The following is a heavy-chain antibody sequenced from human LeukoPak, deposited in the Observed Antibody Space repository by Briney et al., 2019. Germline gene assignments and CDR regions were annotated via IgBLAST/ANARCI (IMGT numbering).Heavy chain of an antibody. V-gene: IGHV4-34*01. CDR3: AREDPSGNWFDP. Sequence: SETLSLTCAVYGGSFSGYYWSWIRQPPGKGLEWIGEINHSGSTNYNPSLKSRVTISVDTSKNQFSLKLSSVTAADTAVYYCAREDPSGNWFDPWGQGTLVTVSS. CDR1: GGSFSGYY. D-gene: IGHD6-19*01. J-gene: IGHJ5*02. CDR2: INHSGST.